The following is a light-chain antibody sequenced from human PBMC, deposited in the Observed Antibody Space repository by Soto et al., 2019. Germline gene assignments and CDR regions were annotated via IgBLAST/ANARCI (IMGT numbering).Light chain of an antibody. Sequence: IQLTQSPSSPAASVGGRVTITCRASQTISSWLAWYQQKPGKAPKLLIYKASTLKSGVPSRFSGSGSGTEFTLTISSLQPDDFATYYCQHYNSYSEAFGQGTKV. V-gene: IGKV1-5*03. CDR3: QHYNSYSEA. J-gene: IGKJ1*01. CDR2: KAS. CDR1: QTISSW.